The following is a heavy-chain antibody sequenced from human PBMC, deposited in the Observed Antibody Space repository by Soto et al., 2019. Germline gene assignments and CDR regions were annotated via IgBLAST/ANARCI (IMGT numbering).Heavy chain of an antibody. CDR3: AHLPAPYYYDSSGYYYS. CDR1: GGTFSSYA. J-gene: IGHJ4*02. CDR2: IIPIFGTE. Sequence: SVKVSCKASGGTFSSYAISWVRQAPGQGLEWMGGIIPIFGTENYAQKFQGRVTITADESTSTAYMELSSLRSEDTAMYYCAHLPAPYYYDSSGYYYSWGQGTLVTVSS. D-gene: IGHD3-22*01. V-gene: IGHV1-69*13.